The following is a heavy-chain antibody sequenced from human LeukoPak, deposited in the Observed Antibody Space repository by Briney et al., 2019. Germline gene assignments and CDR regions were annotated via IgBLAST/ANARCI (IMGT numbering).Heavy chain of an antibody. CDR1: GGSFSGYY. CDR3: ARFGKGSYYRSYYYYGMDV. Sequence: PSETLSLTCAVYGGSFSGYYWSWIRQPPGKGLEWIGEINHSGSTNYNPSLKSRVTISVDTSKNQFSLKLSSVTAADTAVYYCARFGKGSYYRSYYYYGMDVWGQGTTVTVSS. CDR2: INHSGST. J-gene: IGHJ6*02. V-gene: IGHV4-34*01. D-gene: IGHD1-26*01.